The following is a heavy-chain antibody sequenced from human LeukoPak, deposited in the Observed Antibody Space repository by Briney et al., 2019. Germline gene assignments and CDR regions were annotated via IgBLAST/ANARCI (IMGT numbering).Heavy chain of an antibody. CDR1: GYTFTSYG. Sequence: ASVKVSCKASGYTFTSYGISWVRQAPGQGLEWMGWISAYNGNTNYAQKLQGRVTMTTDTSTSTAYMELRSLRSDDTAVYYCARVMRSRDIVVVPAAHYRGGGFDYWGQGTLVTVSS. D-gene: IGHD2-2*01. CDR3: ARVMRSRDIVVVPAAHYRGGGFDY. J-gene: IGHJ4*02. CDR2: ISAYNGNT. V-gene: IGHV1-18*01.